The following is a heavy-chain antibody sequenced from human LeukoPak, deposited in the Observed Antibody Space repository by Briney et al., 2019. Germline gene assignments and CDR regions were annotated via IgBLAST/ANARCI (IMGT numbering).Heavy chain of an antibody. V-gene: IGHV3-53*01. CDR1: GFTVSSNY. CDR3: ARIHEGEGMFDY. J-gene: IGHJ4*02. Sequence: GGSLRLSCAASGFTVSSNYMSWVRQAPGKGLEWVSVIYSGGSTYYADSVKGRFTISRDNSENTLYLQMNSLRAEDTAVYYCARIHEGEGMFDYWGQGTLVTVSS. CDR2: IYSGGST.